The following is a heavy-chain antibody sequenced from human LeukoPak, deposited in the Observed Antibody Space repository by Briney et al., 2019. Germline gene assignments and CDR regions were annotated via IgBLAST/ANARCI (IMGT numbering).Heavy chain of an antibody. CDR3: ARAGMLTISPRNWFDP. V-gene: IGHV3-48*04. CDR2: ISSSSSTI. CDR1: GFTFSSYS. Sequence: PGGSLRLSCAASGFTFSSYSMNWVRQAPGKGLEGVSYISSSSSTIYYADSVKGRFTISRDNAKNSLYLQMNSLRAEDTAVYYCARAGMLTISPRNWFDPWGQGTLVTVSS. D-gene: IGHD3-3*01. J-gene: IGHJ5*02.